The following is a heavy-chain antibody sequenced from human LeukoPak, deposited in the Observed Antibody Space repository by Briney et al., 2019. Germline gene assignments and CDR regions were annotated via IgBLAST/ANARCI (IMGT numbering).Heavy chain of an antibody. Sequence: SETLSLTCTVSGVSINTYFWSWIRQPPGRGLEWIGSVYYSGSTYYNPSLKSRVTMSVDTSKNQFSLKLTSVTAADTAVYYCARLRPVAGYDAFDIWGHGTMVTVSS. CDR3: ARLRPVAGYDAFDI. V-gene: IGHV4-59*08. D-gene: IGHD6-19*01. J-gene: IGHJ3*02. CDR1: GVSINTYF. CDR2: VYYSGST.